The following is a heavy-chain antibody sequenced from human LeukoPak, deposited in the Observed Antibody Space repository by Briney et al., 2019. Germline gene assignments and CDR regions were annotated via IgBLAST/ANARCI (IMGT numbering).Heavy chain of an antibody. CDR3: ARGARYCSTTSCYSYFDY. V-gene: IGHV4-59*01. CDR2: IYYSGST. Sequence: SETLSLTCTVSGGSISSYFWSWIRQPPGKGLEWIGYIYYSGSTNYNPSLKSRVTISLDTSNNQFSLKLSSVTAADTAVYYCARGARYCSTTSCYSYFDYWGQGTLVAVSS. J-gene: IGHJ4*02. D-gene: IGHD2-2*01. CDR1: GGSISSYF.